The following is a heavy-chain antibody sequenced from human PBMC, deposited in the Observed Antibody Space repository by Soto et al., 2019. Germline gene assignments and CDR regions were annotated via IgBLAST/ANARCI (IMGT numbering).Heavy chain of an antibody. D-gene: IGHD3-3*01. J-gene: IGHJ3*02. CDR2: IYYSGST. Sequence: SETLSLTCTVSGGSISSYYWSWIRQPPGKGLEWIGYIYYSGSTNYNPSLKSRVTISVDTSKSQFSLKLSSVTAADTAVYYCARDRITIFGVVILHDAFDIWGQGTMVTVSS. CDR1: GGSISSYY. CDR3: ARDRITIFGVVILHDAFDI. V-gene: IGHV4-59*01.